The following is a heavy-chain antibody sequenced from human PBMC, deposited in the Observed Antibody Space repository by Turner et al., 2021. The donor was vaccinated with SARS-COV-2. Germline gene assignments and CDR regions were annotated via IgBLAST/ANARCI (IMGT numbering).Heavy chain of an antibody. V-gene: IGHV1-24*01. CDR1: GYTLPELS. D-gene: IGHD6-19*01. CDR2: FDPEDGET. CDR3: ATGVAVTGTPSAYYYYYGMDV. J-gene: IGHJ6*02. Sequence: VQLVQSGAEVKKPGASVKVSCKISGYTLPELSMYWVRQAPGKGLEWMGGFDPEDGETIYAQNFQGRVTMTEDTSTDTAYMELSSLRSEDTAVYYCATGVAVTGTPSAYYYYYGMDVWGQGTTVTVSS.